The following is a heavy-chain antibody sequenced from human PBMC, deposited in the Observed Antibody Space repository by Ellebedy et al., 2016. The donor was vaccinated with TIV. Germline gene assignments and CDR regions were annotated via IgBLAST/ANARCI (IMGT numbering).Heavy chain of an antibody. D-gene: IGHD1-26*01. V-gene: IGHV6-1*01. CDR1: GDSVSSNSAA. Sequence: MPSETLSLTCAISGDSVSSNSAAWNWIRQSPSRGLEWLGRTYYRSKWYNDYAVSVKSRITIKPDTSKNQFSLQLNSVTPEDTAVYYCARGSGSRVGFDYWGQGALVTVSS. CDR2: TYYRSKWYN. J-gene: IGHJ4*02. CDR3: ARGSGSRVGFDY.